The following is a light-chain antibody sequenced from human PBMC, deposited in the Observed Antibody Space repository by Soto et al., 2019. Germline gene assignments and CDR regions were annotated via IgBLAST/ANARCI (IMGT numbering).Light chain of an antibody. CDR1: QSVSNNY. V-gene: IGKV3-20*01. CDR3: QQYGSSPLT. J-gene: IGKJ4*01. Sequence: EIVLTQSPGTLSLSPGERATLSCRASQSVSNNYLAWYQQKPGQPPRLLIYDASSRATGIPDRFSGSGSGTDFTLTISRLEPEDFAVYSCQQYGSSPLTFGGGTKVDIK. CDR2: DAS.